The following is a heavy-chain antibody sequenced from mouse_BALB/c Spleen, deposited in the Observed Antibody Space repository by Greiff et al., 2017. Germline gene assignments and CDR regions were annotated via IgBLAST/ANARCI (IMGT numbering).Heavy chain of an antibody. V-gene: IGHV5-17*02. D-gene: IGHD2-1*01. CDR1: GFTFSSFG. J-gene: IGHJ1*01. CDR2: ISSGSSTI. CDR3: AREGYGNWYFDV. Sequence: EVKLVESGGGLVQPGGSRKLSCAASGFTFSSFGMHWVRQAPEKGLEWVAYISSGSSTIYYADTVKGRFTISRDNPKNTLFLQMTSLRSEDTAMYYCAREGYGNWYFDVWGAGTTVTVSS.